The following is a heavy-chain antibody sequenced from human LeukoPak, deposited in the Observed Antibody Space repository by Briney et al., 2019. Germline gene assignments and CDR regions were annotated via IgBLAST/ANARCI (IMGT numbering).Heavy chain of an antibody. CDR1: GFTLSSRW. CDR2: ANSDGSST. V-gene: IGHV3-74*03. CDR3: ARDRYKLRFFDL. Sequence: GGCLRLSCAASGFTLSSRWMHWVRQVPGQGLGWVSPANSDGSSTTYADSVKGRFTISRANAKNTLYLQMNSMRADDTAVYYCARDRYKLRFFDLWGQGTLVTVSS. D-gene: IGHD3-3*01. J-gene: IGHJ4*02.